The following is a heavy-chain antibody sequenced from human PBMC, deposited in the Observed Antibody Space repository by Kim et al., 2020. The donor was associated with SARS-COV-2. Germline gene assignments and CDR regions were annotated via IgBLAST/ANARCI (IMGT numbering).Heavy chain of an antibody. V-gene: IGHV3-48*02. Sequence: GGSLRLSCAASGFTFSSTNMNWVRQAPGKGLEWVSYISSSSAIYYADSVKGRFTISRDTAKSSLYLQMNSLRDDDTAVYYCAKDSSTVSLEYWGQGTLVTVSS. CDR3: AKDSSTVSLEY. D-gene: IGHD4-4*01. J-gene: IGHJ4*02. CDR1: GFTFSSTN. CDR2: ISSSSAI.